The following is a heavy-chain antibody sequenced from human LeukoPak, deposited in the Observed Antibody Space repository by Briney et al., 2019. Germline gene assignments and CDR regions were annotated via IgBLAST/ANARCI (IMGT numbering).Heavy chain of an antibody. V-gene: IGHV3-7*01. J-gene: IGHJ4*02. CDR1: GFTFSHFW. CDR2: IKKTGSET. D-gene: IGHD2-15*01. Sequence: GGSLRLSCAASGFTFSHFWMSWVRQAPGKGLEWVAYIKKTGSETYYVDSVKGRFTITRDNTRDPLFLQMYSLRAEDTAVYFCAREDGYCSGGNCYSYFDSWGQGTLVTVSS. CDR3: AREDGYCSGGNCYSYFDS.